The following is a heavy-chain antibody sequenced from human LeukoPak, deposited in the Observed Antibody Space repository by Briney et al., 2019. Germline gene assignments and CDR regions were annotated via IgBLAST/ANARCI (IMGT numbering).Heavy chain of an antibody. D-gene: IGHD3/OR15-3a*01. V-gene: IGHV4-59*01. CDR1: GGSISTYY. J-gene: IGHJ5*02. Sequence: SETLSLTCTVSGGSISTYYWNWIRQPPGKGLEWIWYIYYSGSTKYNPSLKSRVTISVDTSKNQFSLKLRSVTAADTAVYYCARGGFLDPIDPWGQGTLVTVSS. CDR3: ARGGFLDPIDP. CDR2: IYYSGST.